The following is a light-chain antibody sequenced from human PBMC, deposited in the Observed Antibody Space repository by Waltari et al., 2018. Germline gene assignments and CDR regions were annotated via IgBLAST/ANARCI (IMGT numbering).Light chain of an antibody. CDR1: SSNIGSNH. CDR3: AAWDDSLSVDWV. CDR2: RHN. J-gene: IGLJ3*02. V-gene: IGLV1-47*01. Sequence: QSVLTQPPSASGTPGQRVTIPCSGSSSNIGSNHVYWYQPLPGTAPKLLIYRHNQRPSGVPDRFSGSKSGTSASLAISGLRSEDEADYYCAAWDDSLSVDWVFGGGTKLTVL.